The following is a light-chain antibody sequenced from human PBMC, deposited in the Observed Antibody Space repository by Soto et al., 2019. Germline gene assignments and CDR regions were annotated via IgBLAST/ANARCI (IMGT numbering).Light chain of an antibody. CDR1: QAVPNN. J-gene: IGKJ1*01. CDR2: KAS. Sequence: DIHLTQSPSFLSASVGDRVTITCRPSQAVPNNMAWYQRKPGKAPKLLIYKASSLESGVPSRFSGSGSGTEFTLTISSLQPDDFATYYCQQYNSYWTFGQGTKVDI. CDR3: QQYNSYWT. V-gene: IGKV1-5*03.